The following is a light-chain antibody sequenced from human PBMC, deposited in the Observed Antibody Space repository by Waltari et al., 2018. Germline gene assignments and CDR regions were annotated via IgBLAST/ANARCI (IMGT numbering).Light chain of an antibody. Sequence: QSALTQSASVSGSPGQSITISCSGTNSDVGGYNNVFSCQHHPGKAPILMIYEVTYRPSGVSNRFSGSKSGNTASLTISGLQAEDEADYYCSSYTSSSLVVFGGGTKLTVL. CDR1: NSDVGGYNN. CDR2: EVT. V-gene: IGLV2-14*01. J-gene: IGLJ2*01. CDR3: SSYTSSSLVV.